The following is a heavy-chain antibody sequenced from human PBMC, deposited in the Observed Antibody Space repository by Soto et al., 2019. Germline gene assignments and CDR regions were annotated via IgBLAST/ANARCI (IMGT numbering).Heavy chain of an antibody. CDR2: ISAYNGNT. J-gene: IGHJ5*01. CDR3: ARDRPLGYYDFWSGFSAGFGP. Sequence: ASVKVSCKASGYTFTSYGISWVRQAPGQGLEWMGWISAYNGNTNYAQKLQGRVTMTTDTSTSTAYMELRSLRSDDTAVYYCARDRPLGYYDFWSGFSAGFGPWGQGTLVTVSS. CDR1: GYTFTSYG. V-gene: IGHV1-18*01. D-gene: IGHD3-3*01.